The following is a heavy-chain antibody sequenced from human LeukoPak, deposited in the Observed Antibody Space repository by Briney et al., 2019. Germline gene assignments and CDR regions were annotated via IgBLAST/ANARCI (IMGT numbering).Heavy chain of an antibody. J-gene: IGHJ6*03. Sequence: SETLSLTCSVSDYSISSNYYWGWIRQPPGKGLEWIGSIYDSGSTYYNPSLKSRVTISVDTSKNQFSLKLSSVTAADTAVYYCAREEVGATDYYYYYMDVWGKGTTVTVSS. CDR1: DYSISSNYY. V-gene: IGHV4-38-2*02. D-gene: IGHD1-26*01. CDR2: IYDSGST. CDR3: AREEVGATDYYYYYMDV.